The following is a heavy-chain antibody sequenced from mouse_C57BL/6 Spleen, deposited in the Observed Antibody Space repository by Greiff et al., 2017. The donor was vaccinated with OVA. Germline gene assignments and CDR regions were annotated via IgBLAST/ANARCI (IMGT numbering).Heavy chain of an antibody. Sequence: VQLQQSGPELVKPGASVKISCKASGYSFTGYFMNWVMQSHGKSLEWIGRINPYNGDTFYNQKFKGKATLTVDTSSSTAHMELRSLTSEDSAVYYCARGYYYGSYFDYWGQGTTLTVSS. V-gene: IGHV1-20*01. J-gene: IGHJ2*01. D-gene: IGHD1-1*01. CDR2: INPYNGDT. CDR1: GYSFTGYF. CDR3: ARGYYYGSYFDY.